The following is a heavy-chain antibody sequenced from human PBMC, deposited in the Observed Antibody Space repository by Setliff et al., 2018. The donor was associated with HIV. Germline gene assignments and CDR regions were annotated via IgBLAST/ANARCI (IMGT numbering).Heavy chain of an antibody. CDR2: ISGLGGGTI. V-gene: IGHV3-48*01. D-gene: IGHD2-15*01. CDR3: ARAGVVEGYYYYYYMDV. Sequence: PGGSLRLSCATSGFTFDSYSIIWVRQAPGKGLEWVSYISGLGGGTIYYADSVGGRFTISRDDAEKSVYLQMNSLRAEDTAVYYCARAGVVEGYYYYYYMDVWGKGTTVTVSS. J-gene: IGHJ6*03. CDR1: GFTFDSYS.